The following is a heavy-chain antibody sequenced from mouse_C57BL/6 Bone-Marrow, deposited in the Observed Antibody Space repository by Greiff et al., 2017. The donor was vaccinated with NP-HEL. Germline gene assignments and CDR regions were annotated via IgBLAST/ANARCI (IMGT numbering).Heavy chain of an antibody. D-gene: IGHD2-4*01. CDR1: GYTFTDYY. V-gene: IGHV1-26*01. CDR2: INPNNGGT. Sequence: EVQLQQSGPELMKPGASVKISCKASGYTFTDYYVNWVKQSHGKSLEWIGDINPNNGGTSYNQKFKGKATLTVDKSSSTAYMELRSLTAEDSAVYYCARATYYDYDGAMDYWGQGTSVTVSS. CDR3: ARATYYDYDGAMDY. J-gene: IGHJ4*01.